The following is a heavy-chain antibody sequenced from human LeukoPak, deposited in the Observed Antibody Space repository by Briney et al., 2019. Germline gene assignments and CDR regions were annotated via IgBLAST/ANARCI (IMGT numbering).Heavy chain of an antibody. CDR2: ISAYNGNT. J-gene: IGHJ3*02. CDR1: GYTFTSYG. Sequence: GASVKVSCXASGYTFTSYGISWVRQAPGQGLEWMGWISAYNGNTNYAQKLQGRVTMTTDTSTSTAYMELRSLRSDDTAVYYCARDRINSKYPDAFDIWGQGTMVTVSS. D-gene: IGHD2-2*01. V-gene: IGHV1-18*01. CDR3: ARDRINSKYPDAFDI.